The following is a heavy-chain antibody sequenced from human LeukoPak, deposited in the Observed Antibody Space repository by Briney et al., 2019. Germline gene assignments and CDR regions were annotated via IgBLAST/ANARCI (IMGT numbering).Heavy chain of an antibody. V-gene: IGHV1-69*04. CDR1: GGTFSSYA. D-gene: IGHD3-10*01. J-gene: IGHJ4*02. Sequence: ASVKVSCKASGGTFSSYAISWVRQAPGQGLEWMGRIIPILGIANYAQKLQGRVTITADKSTSTAYMELSSLRSEDTAVYYCATATSMVRDTFDYWGQGTLVTVSS. CDR3: ATATSMVRDTFDY. CDR2: IIPILGIA.